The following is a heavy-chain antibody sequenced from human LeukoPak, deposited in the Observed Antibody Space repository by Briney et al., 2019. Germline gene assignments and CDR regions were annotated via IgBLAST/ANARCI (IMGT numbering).Heavy chain of an antibody. V-gene: IGHV4-34*01. Sequence: PSETLSLTCAVYGGSFSGYYWSWIRQPPGKGLEWIGEINHSGSTNYNPSLKSRVTTSVDTSKNQFSLKLSSVTAADTAVYYCARKRGFDPWGQGTLVTVSS. CDR1: GGSFSGYY. J-gene: IGHJ5*02. CDR3: ARKRGFDP. CDR2: INHSGST.